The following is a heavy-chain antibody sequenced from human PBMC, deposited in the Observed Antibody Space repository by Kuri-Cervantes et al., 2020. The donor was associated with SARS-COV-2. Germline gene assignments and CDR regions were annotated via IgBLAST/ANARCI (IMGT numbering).Heavy chain of an antibody. CDR3: ARVGRFSGSHWPPPSLGGMDV. CDR1: GGSISSSSYY. Sequence: SETLSLTCTVSGGSISSSSYYWGWIRQPPGKGLEWIGSIYYSGSSNYTPSLKSRVTISLDTSKNQFSLRLSSVTAADAAVYYCARVGRFSGSHWPPPSLGGMDVWGQGTTVTVSS. J-gene: IGHJ6*02. D-gene: IGHD1-26*01. CDR2: IYYSGSS. V-gene: IGHV4-39*07.